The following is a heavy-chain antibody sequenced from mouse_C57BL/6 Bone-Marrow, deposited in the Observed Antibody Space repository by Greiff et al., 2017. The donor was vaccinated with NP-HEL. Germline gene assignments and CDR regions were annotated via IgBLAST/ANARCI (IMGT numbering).Heavy chain of an antibody. Sequence: VQLKESGPELVKPGASVKMSCKASGYTFTDYNMHWVKQSHGKSLEWIGYINPNNGGTSYNQKFKGKATLTVNKSSSTAYMELRSLTSEDSAVYYCALAYYSNFAYWGQGTLVTVSA. V-gene: IGHV1-22*01. CDR2: INPNNGGT. CDR1: GYTFTDYN. D-gene: IGHD2-5*01. CDR3: ALAYYSNFAY. J-gene: IGHJ3*01.